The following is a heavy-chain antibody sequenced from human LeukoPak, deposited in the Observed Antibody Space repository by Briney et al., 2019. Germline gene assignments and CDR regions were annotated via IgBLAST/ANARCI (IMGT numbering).Heavy chain of an antibody. D-gene: IGHD6-13*01. J-gene: IGHJ4*02. V-gene: IGHV1-2*02. CDR1: GYTFTGYY. Sequence: ASVKVSCKASGYTFTGYYMHWVRQAPGQGLEWMGWINPNSGGTNYAQKFQGRVAMTRDTSISTAYMELSRLRSDDTAVYYCARVGAAAGTFDYWGQGTLVTVSS. CDR2: INPNSGGT. CDR3: ARVGAAAGTFDY.